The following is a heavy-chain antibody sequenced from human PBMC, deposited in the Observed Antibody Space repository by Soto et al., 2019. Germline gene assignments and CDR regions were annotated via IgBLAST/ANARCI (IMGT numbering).Heavy chain of an antibody. Sequence: QVQLVQSGAEVKKPGSSVKVSCKASGGTFSSYAISWVRQAPGQGLEWMGGIIPIFGTANYAQKFQGRVTITADEATRTAYTGLSSLRSEDTAVYYCAREGRAARNGMDVWGQGTTVTVSS. CDR2: IIPIFGTA. CDR1: GGTFSSYA. D-gene: IGHD6-6*01. V-gene: IGHV1-69*12. J-gene: IGHJ6*02. CDR3: AREGRAARNGMDV.